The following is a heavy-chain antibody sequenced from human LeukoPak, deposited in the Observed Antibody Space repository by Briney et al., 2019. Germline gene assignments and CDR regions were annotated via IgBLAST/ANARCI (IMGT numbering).Heavy chain of an antibody. V-gene: IGHV3-21*01. D-gene: IGHD6-13*01. J-gene: IGHJ6*03. CDR3: AKVDRGDYSSSPVPYYNYYMNV. Sequence: GGSLRLSCAASGFTFSYYSINWVRQAPGRGLEWVSCISSSSSLIFYSDSVRGRFTISRDNAKNLLYLHMNSLRVEDTALYYCAKVDRGDYSSSPVPYYNYYMNVWGKGTTVTVSS. CDR2: ISSSSSLI. CDR1: GFTFSYYS.